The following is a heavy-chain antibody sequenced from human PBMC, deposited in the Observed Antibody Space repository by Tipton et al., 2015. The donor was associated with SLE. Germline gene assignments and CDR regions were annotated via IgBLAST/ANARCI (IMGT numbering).Heavy chain of an antibody. CDR3: AKDGQYSSSRGWYFDL. CDR2: ISWNSGSI. J-gene: IGHJ2*01. D-gene: IGHD6-13*01. Sequence: SLRLSCAASGFTFDDYAMHWVRQAPGKGLEWVSGISWNSGSIGYADSVKGRFTISRDNAKNSLYLQMNSLRAEDTALYYCAKDGQYSSSRGWYFDLWGRGTLVTVSS. CDR1: GFTFDDYA. V-gene: IGHV3-9*01.